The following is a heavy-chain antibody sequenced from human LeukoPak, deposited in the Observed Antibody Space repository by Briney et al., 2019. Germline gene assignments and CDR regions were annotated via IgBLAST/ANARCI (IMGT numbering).Heavy chain of an antibody. J-gene: IGHJ4*02. D-gene: IGHD5-12*01. CDR1: GFTFSTYS. Sequence: KPGGSLRLSCAASGFTFSTYSVNWVRQAPGKGLEWVSAISPSSTYIYYADSVKGRFTISRDNAKNSLYLQMNSLRAEDTAIYYCARDVGGYPYYFDYWGQGTLVTVSS. CDR3: ARDVGGYPYYFDY. V-gene: IGHV3-21*04. CDR2: ISPSSTYI.